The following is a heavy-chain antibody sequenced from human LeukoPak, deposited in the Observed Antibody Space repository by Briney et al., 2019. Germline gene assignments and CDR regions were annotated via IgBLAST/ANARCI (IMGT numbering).Heavy chain of an antibody. Sequence: GGSLRLSCAASGFTFSNYWMQWVRQAPGKGLEWVGRIKSKTDGGTTDYAAPVKGRFTISRDDSKNTLYLQMNSLKTEDTAVYYCTTDANYYDSDYGMDVWGQGTTVTVSS. CDR3: TTDANYYDSDYGMDV. V-gene: IGHV3-15*01. CDR2: IKSKTDGGTT. J-gene: IGHJ6*02. CDR1: GFTFSNYW. D-gene: IGHD3-22*01.